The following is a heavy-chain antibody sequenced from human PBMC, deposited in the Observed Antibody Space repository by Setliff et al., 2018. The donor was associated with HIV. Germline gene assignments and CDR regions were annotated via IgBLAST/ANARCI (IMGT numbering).Heavy chain of an antibody. D-gene: IGHD2-15*01. J-gene: IGHJ3*02. CDR1: GGSIRSYY. CDR2: IYFSGST. V-gene: IGHV4-59*01. CDR3: ARFPLLHKNAFDI. Sequence: SETLSLTCTVSGGSIRSYYWSWIRQPPGKGLEWIGYIYFSGSTNYNPSLKSRLTISVDTSKNQFSLKLSSVTAADTAVYYCARFPLLHKNAFDIWGQGTMVTVSS.